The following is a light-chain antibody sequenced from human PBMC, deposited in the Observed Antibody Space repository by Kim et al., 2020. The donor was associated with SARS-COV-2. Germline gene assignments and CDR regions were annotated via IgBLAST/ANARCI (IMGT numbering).Light chain of an antibody. V-gene: IGLV2-14*01. CDR3: CSYTSSSTWV. CDR1: SSDVGGSKY. Sequence: QSALTQPASVSGSPGQSITIPCTGTSSDVGGSKYVSWYQQYPGKAPKLLIYEVSNRPSGIFNRFSASKSGNTASLTISGLQAEDEADYYCCSYTSSSTWVFGTGTKVTVL. J-gene: IGLJ1*01. CDR2: EVS.